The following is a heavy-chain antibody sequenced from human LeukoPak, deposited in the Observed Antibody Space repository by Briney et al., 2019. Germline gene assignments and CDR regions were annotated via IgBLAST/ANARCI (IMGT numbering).Heavy chain of an antibody. CDR3: AREEEGGTFDY. J-gene: IGHJ4*02. Sequence: ASVKVSCKASGYTFTIYYIHWVRQAPGQGLEWMGIINPSGGSTSYAQKFQGRVTMTRDTSTSTVYMELSSLTSEDTAVYYCAREEEGGTFDYWGQGTLVTVSS. CDR2: INPSGGST. CDR1: GYTFTIYY. D-gene: IGHD3-16*01. V-gene: IGHV1-46*01.